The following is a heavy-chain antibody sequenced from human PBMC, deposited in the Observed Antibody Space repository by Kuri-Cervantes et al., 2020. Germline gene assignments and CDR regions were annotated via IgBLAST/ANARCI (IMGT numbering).Heavy chain of an antibody. Sequence: LSLTCAASGFTFSDYYMSWIRQAPGKGLEWVSYISSGGSTIYYADSVKGRFTISRDNAKNSLYLQMNSLRAEDTAVYYCAREWDPDTAMVNGGAFDIWGQGTMVTVSS. J-gene: IGHJ3*02. CDR2: ISSGGSTI. CDR1: GFTFSDYY. D-gene: IGHD5-18*01. V-gene: IGHV3-11*04. CDR3: AREWDPDTAMVNGGAFDI.